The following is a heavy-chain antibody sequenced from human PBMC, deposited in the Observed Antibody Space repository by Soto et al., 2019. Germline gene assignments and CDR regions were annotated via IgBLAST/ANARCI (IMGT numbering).Heavy chain of an antibody. D-gene: IGHD1-26*01. J-gene: IGHJ4*02. CDR1: GFTFSSYA. Sequence: VQLLDSGGALVHPGGSLRLSCAASGFTFSSYAMSWVRQAPGKGLEWVSAISGSGNSNTYYTDSVKGRFTISRDDSNYMLYLQMNNLRADDTALYYCAKDKGLGGGRVYADWGQGTLVTVSS. CDR3: AKDKGLGGGRVYAD. CDR2: ISGSGNSNT. V-gene: IGHV3-23*01.